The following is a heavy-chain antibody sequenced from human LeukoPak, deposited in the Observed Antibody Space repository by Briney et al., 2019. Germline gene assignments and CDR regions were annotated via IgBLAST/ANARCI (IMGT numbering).Heavy chain of an antibody. D-gene: IGHD2-2*01. CDR1: GFSFSSYA. V-gene: IGHV3-23*01. CDR2: IGGGGAST. J-gene: IGHJ4*02. CDR3: AHQGGARVVPAAIG. Sequence: PGGSLRLSCEASGFSFSSYAMTWVRQAPGKGLEWVSAIGGGGASTYYADSVKGHFTISRDNSKNTLYLQMNSLRAEDTAIYCCAHQGGARVVPAAIGWGQGTLVTVSS.